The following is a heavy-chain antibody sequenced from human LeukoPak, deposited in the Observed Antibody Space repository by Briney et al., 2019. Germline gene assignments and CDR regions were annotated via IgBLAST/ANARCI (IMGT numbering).Heavy chain of an antibody. D-gene: IGHD3-16*02. CDR3: ARYVWGSYPTFEDY. CDR1: GGSISSYY. CDR2: IYYSGST. Sequence: SETLSLTWTVSGGSISSYYWSWIRQPPEKGLEWIGYIYYSGSTNYNPSLKSRVTISVDTSKNQFSLKLSSVTAADTAVYYCARYVWGSYPTFEDYWGQGTLVTVSS. J-gene: IGHJ4*02. V-gene: IGHV4-59*01.